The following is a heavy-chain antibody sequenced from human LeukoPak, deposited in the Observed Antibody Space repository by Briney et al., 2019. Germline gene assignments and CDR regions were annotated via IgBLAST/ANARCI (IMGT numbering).Heavy chain of an antibody. CDR3: ARDAAAGTGFDY. CDR2: IYYSGST. V-gene: IGHV4-59*01. D-gene: IGHD6-13*01. J-gene: IGHJ4*02. Sequence: SETPSLTCTDSGGSICSSYWSWIRQPPGKGLEWIGYIYYSGSTNYNPSLKSRVTISVDTSKNQFSLKLSSVTAADTAVYYCARDAAAGTGFDYWGQGTLVTVSS. CDR1: GGSICSSY.